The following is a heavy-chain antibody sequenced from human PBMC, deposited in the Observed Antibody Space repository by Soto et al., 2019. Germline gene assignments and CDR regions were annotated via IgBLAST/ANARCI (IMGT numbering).Heavy chain of an antibody. D-gene: IGHD6-19*01. CDR3: ARDPRSRYSSQS. CDR2: IYSGGST. CDR1: GFTVSSNY. Sequence: GGSLRLSCAASGFTVSSNYMSWVRQAPGKGLEWVSVIYSGGSTYYADSVKGRFTISRDNSKNTLYLQMNSLRAEDTAVYYCARDPRSRYSSQSWGQGTLVTVSS. J-gene: IGHJ4*02. V-gene: IGHV3-66*01.